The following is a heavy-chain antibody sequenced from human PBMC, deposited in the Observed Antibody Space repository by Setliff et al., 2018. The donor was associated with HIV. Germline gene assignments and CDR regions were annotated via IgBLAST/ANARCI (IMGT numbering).Heavy chain of an antibody. CDR3: ARELGARPHDVFGI. CDR2: IYTGGST. V-gene: IGHV4-4*08. Sequence: SETLSLTCTVSGGSISGFHWSWIRQSPGKGLEGIGYIYTGGSTNYNPALKSRVTISVDTSKSQFSLKLNSVSAADTAVYYCARELGARPHDVFGIWGQGTMVTVSS. D-gene: IGHD3-16*01. J-gene: IGHJ3*02. CDR1: GGSISGFH.